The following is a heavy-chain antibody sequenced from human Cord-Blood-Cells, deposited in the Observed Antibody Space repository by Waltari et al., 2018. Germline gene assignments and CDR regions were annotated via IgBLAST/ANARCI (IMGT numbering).Heavy chain of an antibody. CDR1: GYSFTIYW. Sequence: EVQLVQPGAEVKKPGESLKISCKRSGYSFTIYWIAWVRQRPAIGPEWMGIIYPGDSDTTYSPSFQGKVTIAADKSISTAYLQWSSLKASDTAMYYCAAARSESDDFWSGYLDAFDIWGQGTMVTVSS. V-gene: IGHV5-51*01. D-gene: IGHD3-3*01. CDR3: AAARSESDDFWSGYLDAFDI. CDR2: IYPGDSDT. J-gene: IGHJ3*02.